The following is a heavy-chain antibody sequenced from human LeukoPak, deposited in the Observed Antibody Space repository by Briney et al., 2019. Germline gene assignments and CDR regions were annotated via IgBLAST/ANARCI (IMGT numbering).Heavy chain of an antibody. J-gene: IGHJ4*01. V-gene: IGHV4-39*01. CDR2: IYYSGST. CDR3: ARHDVSLITMIVVVITAFDY. D-gene: IGHD3-22*01. CDR1: GGSISSSSYY. Sequence: SETLSLTCTVSGGSISSSSYYWGWIRQPPGKGLEWIGSIYYSGSTYYNPSLKSRVTISVDTSKNQFSLKLSSVTAADTAVYYCARHDVSLITMIVVVITAFDYWGHGTLVIVSS.